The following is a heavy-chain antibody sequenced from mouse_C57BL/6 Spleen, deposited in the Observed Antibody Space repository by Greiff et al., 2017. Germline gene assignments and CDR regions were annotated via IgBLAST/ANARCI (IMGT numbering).Heavy chain of an antibody. CDR2: IYPSDSET. Sequence: QVQLKQPGAELVRPGSSVKLSCKASGYTFTSYWMDWVKQRPGQGLEWIGNIYPSDSETHYNQKFKDKATLTVDKSSSTAYMQLSSLTSEDSAVYYCAREYLYGKNAMDYWGQGTSVTVSS. D-gene: IGHD2-1*01. CDR1: GYTFTSYW. CDR3: AREYLYGKNAMDY. J-gene: IGHJ4*01. V-gene: IGHV1-61*01.